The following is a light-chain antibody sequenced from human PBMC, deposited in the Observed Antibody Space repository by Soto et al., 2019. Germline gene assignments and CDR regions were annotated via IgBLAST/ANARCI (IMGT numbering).Light chain of an antibody. V-gene: IGKV3-11*01. CDR3: QQYNNWPRAT. J-gene: IGKJ4*01. CDR2: DAS. Sequence: EIVLTQSPATRALSPGERATLSCRASQSVSSNLAWYQQKPGQAPRLLIYDASNRATGIPARFSGSASGTDFTLTISSLEPEDFAVYYCQQYNNWPRATFGGGTKVEIK. CDR1: QSVSSN.